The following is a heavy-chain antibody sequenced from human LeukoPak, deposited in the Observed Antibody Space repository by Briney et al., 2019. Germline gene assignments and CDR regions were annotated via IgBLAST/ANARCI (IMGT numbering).Heavy chain of an antibody. J-gene: IGHJ4*02. Sequence: GASVKVSCKASGYTFTSYAMNWVRQAPGQGLEWMGWINTNTGNPTYAQGFTGRFVFSLDTSVSTAYLQISSLKAEDTAVYYCARDPYCSSTSCYGPPAGSLDDYWGQGTLVTVSS. CDR2: INTNTGNP. CDR1: GYTFTSYA. V-gene: IGHV7-4-1*02. CDR3: ARDPYCSSTSCYGPPAGSLDDY. D-gene: IGHD2-2*01.